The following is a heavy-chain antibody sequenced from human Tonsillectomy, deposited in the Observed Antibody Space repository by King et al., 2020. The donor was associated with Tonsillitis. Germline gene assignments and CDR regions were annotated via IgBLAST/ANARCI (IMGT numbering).Heavy chain of an antibody. CDR2: IRYDGSKK. V-gene: IGHV3-30*02. CDR1: GFTFSNYG. D-gene: IGHD3-22*01. Sequence: VQLVESGGGVVQPGGSLRLSCAASGFTFSNYGMHWVRQAPGKGLEWVTFIRYDGSKKYYADSVKGRFTISRDNSKNTLYLQMESLRAEDTAVYYCANGYDSSGYYNPDPRHDDYWGQGTLVTVSS. CDR3: ANGYDSSGYYNPDPRHDDY. J-gene: IGHJ1*01.